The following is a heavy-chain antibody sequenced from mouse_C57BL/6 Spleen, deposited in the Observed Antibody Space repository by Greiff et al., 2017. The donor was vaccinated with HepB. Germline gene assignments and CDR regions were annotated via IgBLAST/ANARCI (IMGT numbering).Heavy chain of an antibody. Sequence: VQLQQSGAELVRPGASVTLSCKASGYTFTDYEMHWVKQTPVHGLEWIGAIDPETGGTAYNQKFKGKAILTADKSSSTAYMELRSLTSEDSAVYYCTRPLGRVDDWGQGTTLTVSS. CDR1: GYTFTDYE. J-gene: IGHJ2*01. D-gene: IGHD4-1*01. CDR3: TRPLGRVDD. CDR2: IDPETGGT. V-gene: IGHV1-15*01.